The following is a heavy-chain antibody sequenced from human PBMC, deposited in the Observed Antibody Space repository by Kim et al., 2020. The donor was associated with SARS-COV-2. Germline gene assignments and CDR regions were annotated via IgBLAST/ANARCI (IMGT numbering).Heavy chain of an antibody. V-gene: IGHV3-30*04. Sequence: GGSLRLSCAASGFTFSSYAMHWVRQAPGKGLEWVAVISYDGSNKYYADSVKGRFTISRDNSKNTLYLQMNSLRAEDTAVYYCARDVSGVGAYYFDYWGQGTLVTVSS. D-gene: IGHD1-26*01. CDR3: ARDVSGVGAYYFDY. CDR1: GFTFSSYA. J-gene: IGHJ4*02. CDR2: ISYDGSNK.